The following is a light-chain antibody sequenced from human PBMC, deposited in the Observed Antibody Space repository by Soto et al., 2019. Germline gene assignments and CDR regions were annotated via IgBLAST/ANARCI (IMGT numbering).Light chain of an antibody. CDR2: GNN. J-gene: IGLJ1*01. Sequence: QSVLTQPPSVSGAPGQRVTISCTGSSSNIGAGYDVHWYQQLPGTAPKLLIYGNNNRPSGVPDRFSGSQSGTSASLAITGLQAEDEADYYCQSYDSSLSGSYVFGTGTKLTV. V-gene: IGLV1-40*01. CDR1: SSNIGAGYD. CDR3: QSYDSSLSGSYV.